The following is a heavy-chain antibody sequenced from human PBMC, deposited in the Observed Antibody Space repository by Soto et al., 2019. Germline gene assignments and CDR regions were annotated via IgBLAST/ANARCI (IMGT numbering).Heavy chain of an antibody. CDR2: IYYSGNT. CDR1: GGSISSGDYF. V-gene: IGHV4-30-4*01. Sequence: QVQLQESGPGLVRPSQTLSLTCTVSGGSISSGDYFWSWIRQPPGKGLEWIGYIYYSGNTYYNPSLKSRVTISVDTSKNHFSLNLSSVTAADTAVYYCARDHEDTTMVTRYWYFDLWGRGTLVTVSS. CDR3: ARDHEDTTMVTRYWYFDL. J-gene: IGHJ2*01. D-gene: IGHD5-18*01.